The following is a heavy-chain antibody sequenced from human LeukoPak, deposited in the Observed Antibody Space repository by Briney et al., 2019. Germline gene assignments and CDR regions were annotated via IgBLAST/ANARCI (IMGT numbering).Heavy chain of an antibody. Sequence: GGSLRLSCAASGFTFSSYNMNWVRQAPGKGLEWVSSISSSNTYIYYTDSVKGRFTISRDNAKNSLYLQMNSLRAEDTAVYYCTRDRLFSEETTMINIDYWGQGTLVTVSS. CDR1: GFTFSSYN. CDR3: TRDRLFSEETTMINIDY. D-gene: IGHD5-18*01. CDR2: ISSSNTYI. V-gene: IGHV3-21*03. J-gene: IGHJ4*02.